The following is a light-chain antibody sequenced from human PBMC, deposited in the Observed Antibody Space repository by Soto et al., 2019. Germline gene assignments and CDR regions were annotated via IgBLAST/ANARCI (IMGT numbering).Light chain of an antibody. CDR1: QGISSW. Sequence: DIQMTQSPSSVSASVGDRVTITCRASQGISSWLAWYQQKQGKVPKLLIYAASSLQSGVPSRFSGSGYGTDFNLTISSLQPEDFATYYCQHYNSYSEAFGQGTKVDIK. V-gene: IGKV1D-16*01. CDR3: QHYNSYSEA. J-gene: IGKJ1*01. CDR2: AAS.